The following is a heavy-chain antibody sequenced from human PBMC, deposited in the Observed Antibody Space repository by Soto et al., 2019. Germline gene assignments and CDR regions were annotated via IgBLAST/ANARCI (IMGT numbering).Heavy chain of an antibody. CDR3: ARWGGDCPYYYYYYMDG. V-gene: IGHV1-18*01. D-gene: IGHD2-21*01. Sequence: ASVKVSCKASGYTFTSYGISWVRQAPGQGLEWMGWISAYNGNTNYAQKLQGRVTMTTDTSTSTAYMELRSLRSDDTAVYYCARWGGDCPYYYYYYMDGWGKGTTVTIAS. J-gene: IGHJ6*03. CDR2: ISAYNGNT. CDR1: GYTFTSYG.